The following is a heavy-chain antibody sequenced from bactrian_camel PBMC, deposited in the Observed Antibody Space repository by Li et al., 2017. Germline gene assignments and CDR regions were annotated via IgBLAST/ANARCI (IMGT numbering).Heavy chain of an antibody. D-gene: IGHD3*01. CDR2: LYSGGGSP. CDR3: AAGRRPYATITQEVEIWRMAIDNY. CDR1: EYRYNYYC. V-gene: IGHV3S1*01. J-gene: IGHJ4*01. Sequence: QVQLVESGGGSVQAGGSLRLSCAASEYRYNYYCMAWFRQAPGKEREGVAALYSGGGSPYYTDSVKGRFTISQDNAKNTVLLQMNALKPEDTAMYYCAAGRRPYATITQEVEIWRMAIDNYWGQGTQVTVS.